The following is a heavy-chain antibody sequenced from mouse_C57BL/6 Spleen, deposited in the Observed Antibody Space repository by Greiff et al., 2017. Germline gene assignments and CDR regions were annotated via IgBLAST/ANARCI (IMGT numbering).Heavy chain of an antibody. V-gene: IGHV1-85*01. J-gene: IGHJ4*01. D-gene: IGHD2-4*01. CDR2: IYPRDGST. CDR1: GYTFTSYD. CDR3: AGDYDEGGYYYAMDY. Sequence: QVHVKQSGPELVKPGASVKLSCKASGYTFTSYDINWVKQRPGQGLEWIGWIYPRDGSTKYNEKFKGKATLTVDTSSSTAYMELHSLTSEDSAVYFCAGDYDEGGYYYAMDYWGQGTSVTVSS.